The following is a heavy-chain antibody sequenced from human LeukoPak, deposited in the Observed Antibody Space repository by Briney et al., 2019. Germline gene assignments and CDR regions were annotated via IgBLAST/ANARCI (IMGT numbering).Heavy chain of an antibody. CDR3: ARQAAAGLNWYAL. D-gene: IGHD6-13*01. V-gene: IGHV4-59*08. CDR2: IYYSGST. Sequence: SETLSLTCTVSGGSIISYYWSWIRQPPGKGLEWIGYIYYSGSTNYNPSLKSRVTISVDTSKNQFSLKLSSVTAADTAVYYCARQAAAGLNWYALWRGRPRVTVSS. CDR1: GGSIISYY. J-gene: IGHJ5*02.